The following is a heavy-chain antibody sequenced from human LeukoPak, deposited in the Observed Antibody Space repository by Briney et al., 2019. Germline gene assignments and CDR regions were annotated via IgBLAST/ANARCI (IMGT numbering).Heavy chain of an antibody. V-gene: IGHV4-59*08. CDR1: GGSISSYY. CDR3: ARLRRSGSGWYYYYGMDV. Sequence: SETLSLTCTVSGGSISSYYWSWIRQPPGKGLEWIGYIYYSGSTNYNPSLKSRVTISVDTSKNQFSLKLSSVTAADTAVYYCARLRRSGSGWYYYYGMDVWGQGTTVTVSS. J-gene: IGHJ6*02. D-gene: IGHD6-19*01. CDR2: IYYSGST.